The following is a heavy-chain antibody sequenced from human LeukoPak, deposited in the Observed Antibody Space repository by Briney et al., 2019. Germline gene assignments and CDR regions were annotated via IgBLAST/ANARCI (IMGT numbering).Heavy chain of an antibody. CDR3: AKDASGMIVVVITPDY. V-gene: IGHV3-30*02. Sequence: GGSLRLSCAASGFTFSSYGLHWVRQAPGKGLDWVAFIRYDASDKYYADSVKGRFTISRDNSKNTLYLQMNSLRAEDTAVYYCAKDASGMIVVVITPDYWGQGTLVTVSS. D-gene: IGHD3-22*01. CDR2: IRYDASDK. J-gene: IGHJ4*02. CDR1: GFTFSSYG.